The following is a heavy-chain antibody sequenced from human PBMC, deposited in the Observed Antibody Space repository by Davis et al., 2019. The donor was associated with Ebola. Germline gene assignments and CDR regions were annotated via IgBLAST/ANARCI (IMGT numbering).Heavy chain of an antibody. CDR2: KYYNSKSYN. V-gene: IGHV6-1*01. CDR3: ARGWLRGGMDV. Sequence: LRLSCAISGDSVSSNSGAWNWIRQSPSRGLEWLGRKYYNSKSYNDYAMSVKSRITINPDTSKNQFTLQLTSVTPEDTALYYCARGWLRGGMDVWGEGTTVTV. J-gene: IGHJ6*02. CDR1: GDSVSSNSGA. D-gene: IGHD5-18*01.